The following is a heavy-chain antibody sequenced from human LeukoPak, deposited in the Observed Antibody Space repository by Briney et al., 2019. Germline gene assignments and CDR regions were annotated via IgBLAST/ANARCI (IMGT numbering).Heavy chain of an antibody. CDR1: GYTLTELS. J-gene: IGHJ4*02. Sequence: ASVKVSCKVSGYTLTELSMHWVRQAPGKGLEWMGGFDPEDGETIYAQKFQGRVTMTRDTSTSTVYMELSSLRSDDTAVYYCARDYYDWGQGALVTVSS. CDR2: FDPEDGET. CDR3: ARDYYD. D-gene: IGHD3-22*01. V-gene: IGHV1-24*01.